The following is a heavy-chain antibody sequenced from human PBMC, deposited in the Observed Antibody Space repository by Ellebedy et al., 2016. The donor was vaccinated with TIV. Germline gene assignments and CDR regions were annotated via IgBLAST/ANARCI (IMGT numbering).Heavy chain of an antibody. D-gene: IGHD2-21*01. CDR3: ARVRFGDTAVDY. V-gene: IGHV3-13*01. Sequence: GESLKISCAASGFTFSSHDMHWVRQGTGKGLEWVSAIGTAGDTYYPGSVKGRFTISRENAKNSLYLQITSLRAEDTAVYYCARVRFGDTAVDYWGQGTLVTVSS. CDR2: IGTAGDT. CDR1: GFTFSSHD. J-gene: IGHJ4*03.